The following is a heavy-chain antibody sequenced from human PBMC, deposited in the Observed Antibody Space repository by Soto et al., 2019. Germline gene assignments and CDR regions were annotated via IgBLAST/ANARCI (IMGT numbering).Heavy chain of an antibody. CDR2: IYYSGST. J-gene: IGHJ4*02. CDR3: ARVGSTAMVTDYFDY. V-gene: IGHV4-39*07. CDR1: GGSISSSSFH. D-gene: IGHD5-18*01. Sequence: SETLSLTCTVSGGSISSSSFHWGWIRQPPGKGLEWIGSIYYSGSTYYSPSLKSRVTISVDTSKNQFSLKLSSVTAADTAVYYCARVGSTAMVTDYFDYWGQGTLVTVSS.